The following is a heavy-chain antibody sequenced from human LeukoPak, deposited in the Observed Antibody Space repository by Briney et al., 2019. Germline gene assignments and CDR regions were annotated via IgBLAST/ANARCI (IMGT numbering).Heavy chain of an antibody. V-gene: IGHV5-51*01. J-gene: IGHJ4*02. CDR1: GDTFTTYW. CDR3: ARLSARLLDH. Sequence: GESLKISCKGSGDTFTTYWIGWVRPLPGKGLEWMGIIYPGDSETRYSPSFQGQVTMSVDKSSSTAYLQWASLKASDTATYFCARLSARLLDHWGQGTRVTVSS. D-gene: IGHD3-3*01. CDR2: IYPGDSET.